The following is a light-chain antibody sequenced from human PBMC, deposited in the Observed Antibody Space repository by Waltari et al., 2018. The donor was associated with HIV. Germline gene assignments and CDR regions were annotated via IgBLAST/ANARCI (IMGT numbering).Light chain of an antibody. CDR1: CSNIGNNS. CDR3: GTWDTTLSAVV. V-gene: IGLV1-51*01. Sequence: QSVLTQPPYVSAAPGATVINSCSGSCSNIGNNSVSCYHPLPGTAPKLFIYLDDLRHSGIPDRFSGSRSGTSATLGITGLQTGDEADYYCGTWDTTLSAVVFGGGTKLTVL. CDR2: LDD. J-gene: IGLJ2*01.